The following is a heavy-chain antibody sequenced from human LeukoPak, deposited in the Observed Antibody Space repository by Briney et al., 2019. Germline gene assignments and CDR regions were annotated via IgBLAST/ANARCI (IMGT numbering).Heavy chain of an antibody. J-gene: IGHJ3*02. V-gene: IGHV4-34*01. D-gene: IGHD3-10*01. CDR3: AKSNGYGLVDI. CDR1: GGSFSGYY. Sequence: SETLSLTCAVYGGSFSGYYWGWIRQPPGKGLEWIGNNSPSLRSRVTISLDTSRNQFSLKLNSVTAADTAVYYCAKSNGYGLVDIWGQGTMVTVSS.